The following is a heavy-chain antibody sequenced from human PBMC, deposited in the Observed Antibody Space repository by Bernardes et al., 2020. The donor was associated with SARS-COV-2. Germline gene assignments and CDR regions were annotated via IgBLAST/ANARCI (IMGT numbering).Heavy chain of an antibody. CDR2: IWYDGSNK. Sequence: GGSLRLSCAASGFTFSSYGMHWVRQAPGKGLEWVAVIWYDGSNKYYADSVKGRFTISRDNSKNTLYLQMNSLRAEDTAVYYCARDSAIYDYVWGSYRYYYYGMDVWGQGTTVTVSS. CDR1: GFTFSSYG. V-gene: IGHV3-33*01. J-gene: IGHJ6*02. CDR3: ARDSAIYDYVWGSYRYYYYGMDV. D-gene: IGHD3-16*02.